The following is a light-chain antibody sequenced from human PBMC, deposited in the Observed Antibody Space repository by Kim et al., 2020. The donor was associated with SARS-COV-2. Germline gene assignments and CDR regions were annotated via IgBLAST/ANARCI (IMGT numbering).Light chain of an antibody. CDR1: QSLLHNNGHNY. J-gene: IGKJ2*01. CDR2: LRS. V-gene: IGKV2-28*01. Sequence: DIVMTQSPLSLTVTPGEPASISCRSSQSLLHNNGHNYLDWYLQKPGQSPQLLIYLRSNRASGVTDRFSGSGSGTDFTLRISRVEAEDVGVYYCMQEIHIYSTWGQGTKLEI. CDR3: MQEIHIYST.